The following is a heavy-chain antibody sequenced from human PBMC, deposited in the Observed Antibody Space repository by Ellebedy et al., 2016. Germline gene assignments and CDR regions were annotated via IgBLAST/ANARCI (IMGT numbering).Heavy chain of an antibody. J-gene: IGHJ4*02. CDR3: ARAISVALFDY. D-gene: IGHD6-19*01. Sequence: ASVKVSCKASGYTFTTYYMHWVRQAPGQGLEWMGTINPSDSGTTYAQKFQGRVTMTRDTSTSTVYMEVSSLRSEDTAVYYCARAISVALFDYWGQGTLVTVSS. V-gene: IGHV1-46*01. CDR2: INPSDSGT. CDR1: GYTFTTYY.